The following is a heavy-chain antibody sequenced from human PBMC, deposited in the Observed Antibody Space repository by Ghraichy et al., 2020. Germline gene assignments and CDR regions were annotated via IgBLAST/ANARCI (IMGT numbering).Heavy chain of an antibody. CDR3: ARWSGYNWDHYYYGMDV. CDR1: GFTFSSYW. D-gene: IGHD1-20*01. V-gene: IGHV3-7*01. J-gene: IGHJ6*02. CDR2: IKQDGSEK. Sequence: GGSLRLSCAASGFTFSSYWMSWVRQAPGKGLEWVANIKQDGSEKYYVDSVKGRFTISRDNAKNSLYLQMNSLRAEDTAVYYCARWSGYNWDHYYYGMDVWGQGTTVTVSS.